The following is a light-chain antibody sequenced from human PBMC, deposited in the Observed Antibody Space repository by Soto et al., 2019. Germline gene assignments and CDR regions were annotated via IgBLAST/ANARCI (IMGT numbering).Light chain of an antibody. CDR1: SSDVGGYNF. J-gene: IGLJ2*01. CDR3: SSYARGDSVL. V-gene: IGLV2-8*01. CDR2: EVT. Sequence: QSVLTQPPSASGSPGQSVTISCTGTSSDVGGYNFVSWYQHHPGKAPKVILYEVTKRPSGVPDRFSGSKSGSTASLTVSGLQADDEADYYCSSYARGDSVLFGGGTK.